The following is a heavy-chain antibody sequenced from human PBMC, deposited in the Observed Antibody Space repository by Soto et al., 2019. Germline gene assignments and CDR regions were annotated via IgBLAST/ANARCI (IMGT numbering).Heavy chain of an antibody. CDR1: GYSFTSYW. J-gene: IGHJ6*02. CDR3: ARLIAEYSGYDLGYYYYGMDV. V-gene: IGHV5-51*01. CDR2: IYPSDSDT. D-gene: IGHD5-12*01. Sequence: GESLKISCKGSGYSFTSYWIAWVRQMPGKGLEWMGFIYPSDSDTRYRPSFQGQVTISADKSISTAYLQWSSLKASDTAMYYCARLIAEYSGYDLGYYYYGMDVWGQGTTVTVSS.